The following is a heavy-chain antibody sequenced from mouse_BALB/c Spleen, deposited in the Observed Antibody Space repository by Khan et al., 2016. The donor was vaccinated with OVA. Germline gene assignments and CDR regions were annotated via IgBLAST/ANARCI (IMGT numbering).Heavy chain of an antibody. J-gene: IGHJ2*01. CDR3: TRSYDSYYFDH. CDR2: IYPGNSDT. V-gene: IGHV1-5*01. CDR1: GYSFTNYW. D-gene: IGHD2-4*01. Sequence: EVQLQQSGTVLARPGASVKMSCKASGYSFTNYWMHWVKQRPGQVLEWVGAIYPGNSDTRFTQKFKGKANLTAVTSASTAYMELSSLTSEDSAVYYCTRSYDSYYFDHWGQGTTLTVAS.